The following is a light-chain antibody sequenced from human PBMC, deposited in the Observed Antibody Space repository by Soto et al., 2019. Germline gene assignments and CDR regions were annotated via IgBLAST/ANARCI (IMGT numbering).Light chain of an antibody. V-gene: IGLV1-44*01. CDR2: TND. CDR3: VAWDDSLNGPIV. J-gene: IGLJ2*01. CDR1: SSNIGTYT. Sequence: QPVLTQPPSASGTPGQRVTISCSGSSSNIGTYTVNWYQQLPGTAPKLLIYTNDKRPSGVPDRFSGSKSGTSASLAISGLQSEDEADYYCVAWDDSLNGPIVFGGGTKLTVL.